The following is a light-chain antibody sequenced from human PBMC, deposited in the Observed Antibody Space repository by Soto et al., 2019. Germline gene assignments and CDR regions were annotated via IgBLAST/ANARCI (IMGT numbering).Light chain of an antibody. CDR3: ALYVGTGTVV. CDR1: SGSVLNSYY. CDR2: STN. Sequence: QTVVSQEPSFSVSPGGTVTLTCVLTSGSVLNSYYPTWYQQTPGQAPRTLIYSTNIRSSGVPDRFSGSILGNKAALTITGAQADDESDYYCALYVGTGTVVFGGGTKLTVL. J-gene: IGLJ2*01. V-gene: IGLV8-61*01.